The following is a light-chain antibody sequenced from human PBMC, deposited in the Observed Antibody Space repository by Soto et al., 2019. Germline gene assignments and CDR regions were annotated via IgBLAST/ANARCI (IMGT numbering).Light chain of an antibody. Sequence: DLQMTQSPSSLSASVGDRVTITCRASQGISYHVAWYQQKPGKVPKLLIYGASTLQSGVPSRFSGSGSGTDFTLTTSSLQPEDFATYYCQQSYSTPWTFGQGTKVDIK. CDR1: QGISYH. CDR2: GAS. CDR3: QQSYSTPWT. J-gene: IGKJ1*01. V-gene: IGKV1-27*01.